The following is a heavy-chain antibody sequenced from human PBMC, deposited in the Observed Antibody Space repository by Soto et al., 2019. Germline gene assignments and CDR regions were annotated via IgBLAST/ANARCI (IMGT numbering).Heavy chain of an antibody. J-gene: IGHJ4*02. CDR1: GCC. D-gene: IGHD6-6*01. V-gene: IGHV4-31*02. CDR2: IYYSGST. CDR3: ARLDVSSLLDY. Sequence: GCCWIFISQHPGKGLEWIGYIYYSGSTYYNPSLKSRVTISVDTSKNQFSLKLSSVTASDTAVYYCARLDVSSLLDYWGRRTLVT.